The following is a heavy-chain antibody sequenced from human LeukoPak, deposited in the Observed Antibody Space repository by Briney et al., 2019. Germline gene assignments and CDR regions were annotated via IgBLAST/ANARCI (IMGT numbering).Heavy chain of an antibody. Sequence: PGGTLRLSCAASGFSFSNYNMNWVRQAPGKGLEWVSYISNGGIIYYVDSVKGRFTISRDNAKTSLYLQMNSLRAEDTAVYYCVRETTGVGFDYWGQGILVTVSS. CDR1: GFSFSNYN. J-gene: IGHJ4*02. D-gene: IGHD1-26*01. CDR3: VRETTGVGFDY. V-gene: IGHV3-69-1*01. CDR2: ISNGGII.